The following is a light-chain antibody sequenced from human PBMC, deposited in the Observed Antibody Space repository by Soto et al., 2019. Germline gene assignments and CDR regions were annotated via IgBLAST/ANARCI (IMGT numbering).Light chain of an antibody. CDR1: QSVGSS. CDR2: DAF. Sequence: EIMLTQSPATLSLSPGERATLSCRASQSVGSSLAWYQQITGQPPRLLIYDAFIRATGIPARFRGSGFGTVFPLTISSLEPEYFAVYFCQQRSNWPNTFGQGTKLEIK. CDR3: QQRSNWPNT. V-gene: IGKV3-11*01. J-gene: IGKJ2*01.